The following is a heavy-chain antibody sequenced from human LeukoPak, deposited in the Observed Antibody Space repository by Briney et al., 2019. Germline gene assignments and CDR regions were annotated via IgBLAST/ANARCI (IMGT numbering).Heavy chain of an antibody. D-gene: IGHD4-17*01. V-gene: IGHV4-34*01. CDR2: INHSGST. J-gene: IGHJ6*02. CDR1: GFIFSDHY. Sequence: GSLRLSCAASGFIFSDHYMDWVRQPPGKGLEWIGEINHSGSTNYNPSLKSRVTISVDTSKNQFSLKLSSVTAADTAVYYCARDRRATVTTPHYYYYGMDVWGQGTTVTVSS. CDR3: ARDRRATVTTPHYYYYGMDV.